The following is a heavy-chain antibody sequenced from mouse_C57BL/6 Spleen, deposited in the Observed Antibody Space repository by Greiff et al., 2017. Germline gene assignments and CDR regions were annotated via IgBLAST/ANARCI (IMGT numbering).Heavy chain of an antibody. CDR2: ISSGSSTI. CDR3: ARPAGTAYFDY. Sequence: EVKLMESGGGLVKPGGSLKLSCAASGFTFSDYGMHWVRQAPEKGLEWVAYISSGSSTIYYADTVKGRFTISRDNAKNTLFLQMTSLRSEDTAMYYCARPAGTAYFDYWGQGTTLTVSS. J-gene: IGHJ2*01. CDR1: GFTFSDYG. D-gene: IGHD3-3*01. V-gene: IGHV5-17*01.